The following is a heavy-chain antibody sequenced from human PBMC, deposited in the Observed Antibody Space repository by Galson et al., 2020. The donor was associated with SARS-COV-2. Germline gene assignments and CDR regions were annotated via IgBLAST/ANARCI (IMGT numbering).Heavy chain of an antibody. Sequence: SETLSLTCTVSGGSISSYYWSWIRQPAGKGLEWIGRIYAGGSINYNPSLKSRVTMSVDTSKSQLSLNLNSVTAADTAVYYCARGKPGAFDIWGQGTMVTVSS. CDR2: IYAGGSI. CDR3: ARGKPGAFDI. CDR1: GGSISSYY. J-gene: IGHJ3*02. V-gene: IGHV4-4*07.